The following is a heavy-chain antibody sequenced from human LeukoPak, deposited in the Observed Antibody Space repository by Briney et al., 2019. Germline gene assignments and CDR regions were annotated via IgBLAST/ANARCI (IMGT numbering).Heavy chain of an antibody. Sequence: GESLKISCKGSGYSFTSYWIGWVRQMPGKGLEWMGIIYPGDSDTRYSPSFQGQVTISADKSISTAYLQWSSLKASDTAMYYCARHHYSNYGYYYGMDVWGQGTTVTVSS. J-gene: IGHJ6*02. CDR3: ARHHYSNYGYYYGMDV. V-gene: IGHV5-51*01. D-gene: IGHD4-11*01. CDR2: IYPGDSDT. CDR1: GYSFTSYW.